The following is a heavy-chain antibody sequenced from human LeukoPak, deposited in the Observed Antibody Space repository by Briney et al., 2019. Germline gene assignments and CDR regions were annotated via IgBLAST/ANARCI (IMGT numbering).Heavy chain of an antibody. V-gene: IGHV3-23*01. CDR2: ISGSGGST. D-gene: IGHD2-21*02. J-gene: IGHJ1*01. Sequence: GGSLRLSCAASGFTFSSYAMSWVRQAPGKGLEWVSSISGSGGSTYYADSVKGRFTISRDNSKNSLYLQMNSLRAEDTAVYYCARGAREGLLTTFRHWGQGTLVTVSS. CDR1: GFTFSSYA. CDR3: ARGAREGLLTTFRH.